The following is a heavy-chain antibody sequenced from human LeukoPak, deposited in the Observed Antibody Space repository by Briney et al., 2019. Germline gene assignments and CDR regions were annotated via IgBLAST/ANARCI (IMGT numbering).Heavy chain of an antibody. CDR1: VFNFRNYW. D-gene: IGHD1-1*01. CDR2: INSDGSST. Sequence: PGGSLRLSCAASVFNFRNYWMHWVRQAPGKGLVWVSRINSDGSSTSYADSVKGRFTISRDNAENTLYLQINSLRAEDTAVYYCATDEAATGRLDYWGQGTLVTDSS. V-gene: IGHV3-74*01. CDR3: ATDEAATGRLDY. J-gene: IGHJ4*02.